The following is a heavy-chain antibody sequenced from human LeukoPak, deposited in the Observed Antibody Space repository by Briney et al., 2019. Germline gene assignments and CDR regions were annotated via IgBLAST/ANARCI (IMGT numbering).Heavy chain of an antibody. D-gene: IGHD6-13*01. J-gene: IGHJ4*02. CDR1: GGSFSGYY. V-gene: IGHV4-34*01. CDR2: INHSGST. CDR3: ARGLLYSSNQFDY. Sequence: KTSETLSLTCAVCGGSFSGYYWSWIRQPPGKGLEWLGEINHSGSTNYNPSLKSRVTISVDTSKNQFSLKLSSVTAAETAVYYCARGLLYSSNQFDYWGQGTLVTVSS.